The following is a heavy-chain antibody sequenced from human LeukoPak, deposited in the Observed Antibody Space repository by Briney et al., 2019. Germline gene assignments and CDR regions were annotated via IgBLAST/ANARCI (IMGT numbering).Heavy chain of an antibody. D-gene: IGHD3-22*01. Sequence: GGSLRLSCAASGFIFSSFDMHWLRQAPGKGLQWLSLISSSSNIYYADSVKGRFTISRDNAKNSLYLQMSSLTDEDTAVYFCARGSDSSGYYGGDWGQGTLVTVSS. CDR3: ARGSDSSGYYGGD. CDR1: GFIFSSFD. CDR2: ISSSSNI. J-gene: IGHJ1*01. V-gene: IGHV3-48*02.